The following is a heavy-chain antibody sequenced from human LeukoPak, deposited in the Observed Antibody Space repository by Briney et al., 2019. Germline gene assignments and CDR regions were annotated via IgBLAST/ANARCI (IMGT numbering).Heavy chain of an antibody. CDR2: INSDGSST. V-gene: IGHV3-74*01. J-gene: IGHJ3*02. CDR3: ARDSNGAFDI. CDR1: GFIFNNYW. Sequence: GGSLRLSCATSGFIFNNYWMHWVRQAPGKGLVWVSRINSDGSSTNYADAVKGRFTISRDNGKHSLYLQMNSLRAEDTAVYYCARDSNGAFDIWGQGTMVTVSS. D-gene: IGHD3-22*01.